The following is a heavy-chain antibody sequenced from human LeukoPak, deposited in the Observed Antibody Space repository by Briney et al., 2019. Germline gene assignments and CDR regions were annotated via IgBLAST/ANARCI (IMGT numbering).Heavy chain of an antibody. D-gene: IGHD1/OR15-1a*01. CDR3: ASPKENNDYYFDY. V-gene: IGHV1-69*13. Sequence: SVKVSCKASGGTFRNYALSWVRQAPGQGLEWMGGLIPLFGRAEYAQKFQGRVTLIADEATNTAYLELSSLTSDDTAIYYCASPKENNDYYFDYWGKGTLVTVST. CDR1: GGTFRNYA. CDR2: LIPLFGRA. J-gene: IGHJ4*02.